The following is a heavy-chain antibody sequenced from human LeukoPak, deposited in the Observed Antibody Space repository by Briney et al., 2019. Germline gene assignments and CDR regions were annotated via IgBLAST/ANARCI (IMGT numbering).Heavy chain of an antibody. CDR2: ISGSGVGT. D-gene: IGHD1-26*01. Sequence: GGSLRLSCAASGFTFSDYYMSWVRQAPGKGLEWVSAISGSGVGTYYADSVKGRFTISRDNSKNTLYLQMNSLRAEDTAVYFCAKPRGSYDAFDIWGQGTMVTVSS. CDR1: GFTFSDYY. CDR3: AKPRGSYDAFDI. V-gene: IGHV3-23*01. J-gene: IGHJ3*02.